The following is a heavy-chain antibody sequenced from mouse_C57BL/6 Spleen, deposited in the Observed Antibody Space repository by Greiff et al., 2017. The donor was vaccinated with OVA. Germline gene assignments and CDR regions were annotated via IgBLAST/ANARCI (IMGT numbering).Heavy chain of an antibody. D-gene: IGHD2-12*01. CDR3: ALGYSLWYFDV. V-gene: IGHV1-12*01. CDR2: IYPGNGDT. Sequence: LQQSGAELVRPGASVKLSCTASGFTFTSYNMHWVKQTPKQGLEWIGAIYPGNGDTSYNQKFKGKATLTVDKSSSTAYMQLSSLTSEDSAVYFCALGYSLWYFDVWGTGTTVTVSS. J-gene: IGHJ1*03. CDR1: GFTFTSYN.